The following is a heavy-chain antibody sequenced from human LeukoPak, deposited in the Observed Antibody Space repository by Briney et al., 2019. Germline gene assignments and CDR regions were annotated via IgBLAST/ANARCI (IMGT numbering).Heavy chain of an antibody. V-gene: IGHV1-8*01. J-gene: IGHJ6*03. D-gene: IGHD3-10*01. CDR1: GYTFTSYD. CDR2: MNPNSGNT. CDR3: ARDWGGDTYYSYYMDV. Sequence: ASVKVSCKASGYTFTSYDINWVRQATGQGLEWMGWMNPNSGNTGYAQKFQGRVTMTRNTSISTAYMELSSLRSEDTAVYYCARDWGGDTYYSYYMDVWGKGTTATVSS.